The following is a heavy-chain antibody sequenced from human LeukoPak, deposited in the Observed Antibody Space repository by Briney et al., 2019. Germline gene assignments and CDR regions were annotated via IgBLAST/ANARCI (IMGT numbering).Heavy chain of an antibody. D-gene: IGHD1-26*01. V-gene: IGHV1-2*02. CDR2: INPNSGGT. CDR3: ARGLYSGSYSPKGGNWFDP. J-gene: IGHJ5*02. Sequence: ASVKVSCKASGYTFTGYYMHWLRQAPGQGLEWMGWINPNSGGTNYAQKFQGGVTMTRDTSISTAYMELSRLRSDDTAVYYCARGLYSGSYSPKGGNWFDPWGQGTLVTVSS. CDR1: GYTFTGYY.